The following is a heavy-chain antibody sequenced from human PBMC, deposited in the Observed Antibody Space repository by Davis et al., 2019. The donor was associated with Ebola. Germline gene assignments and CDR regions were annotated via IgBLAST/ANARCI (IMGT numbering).Heavy chain of an antibody. CDR1: GITFSTYS. D-gene: IGHD2-2*01. Sequence: GGSLRLSCAASGITFSTYSMNWVRQAPGKGLAWVSSISSSSSYIYYADSVKGRFTISRDNAKNSLYLQMNSLRAEDTAVYYCARGGLGYCSSTSCYGQWGMDVWGQGTTVTVSS. CDR2: ISSSSSYI. CDR3: ARGGLGYCSSTSCYGQWGMDV. V-gene: IGHV3-21*01. J-gene: IGHJ6*02.